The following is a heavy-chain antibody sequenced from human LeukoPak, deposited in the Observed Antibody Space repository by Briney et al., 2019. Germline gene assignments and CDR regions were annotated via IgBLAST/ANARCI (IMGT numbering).Heavy chain of an antibody. J-gene: IGHJ5*02. V-gene: IGHV4-59*08. CDR2: ISYSGST. CDR3: ARQGYCSSTSCYGEGWFDP. CDR1: GGSIRTHH. Sequence: SETLSLTCTVSGGSIRTHHWSWIRQPPGQGLEWIAYISYSGSTDYNPSLRSRVTISVDTSKNQFSLKLSSVTAADTAVYYCARQGYCSSTSCYGEGWFDPWGQGTLVTVSS. D-gene: IGHD2-2*01.